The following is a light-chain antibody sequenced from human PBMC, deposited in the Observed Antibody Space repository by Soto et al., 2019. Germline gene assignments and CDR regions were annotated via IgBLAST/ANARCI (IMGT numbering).Light chain of an antibody. Sequence: SYELTQPPSVSVAPGQTARITWGGNNIGSKSVHWYQQKPGQAPVLVVDDDSDRPSGIPERFSGSNSGNTATLTIRRVEAGDEADYFCHVWDSSSEHVFGTGTKV. V-gene: IGLV3-21*02. CDR3: HVWDSSSEHV. CDR2: DDS. J-gene: IGLJ1*01. CDR1: NIGSKS.